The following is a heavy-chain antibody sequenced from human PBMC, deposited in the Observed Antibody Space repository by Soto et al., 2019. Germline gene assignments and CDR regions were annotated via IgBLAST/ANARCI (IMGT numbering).Heavy chain of an antibody. CDR2: ISAYNGNT. CDR1: GYTFTSYG. V-gene: IGHV1-18*01. D-gene: IGHD3-22*01. Sequence: ASVKVSCKASGYTFTSYGISWVRQGPGQGLEWMGWISAYNGNTNYAQKLQGRVTMTTDTSTSTAYMELRSLRSDDTAVYYCARDVGTYYYDSSGPRLCDYWGQGTIVT. J-gene: IGHJ4*02. CDR3: ARDVGTYYYDSSGPRLCDY.